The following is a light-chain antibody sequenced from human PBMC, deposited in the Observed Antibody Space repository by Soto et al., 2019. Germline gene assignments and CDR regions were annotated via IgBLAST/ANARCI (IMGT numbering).Light chain of an antibody. J-gene: IGLJ2*01. V-gene: IGLV6-57*04. CDR2: EDN. Sequence: NFMLTQPHSVSESPGKTVTISCTRSSGSIASNYVQWYQQRPGSAPTTVIYEDNQRPSGVPDRFSGSIDSSSNSASLTISGRKTEDEADYYCQSYDSSNPVVFGGGTKLTVL. CDR3: QSYDSSNPVV. CDR1: SGSIASNY.